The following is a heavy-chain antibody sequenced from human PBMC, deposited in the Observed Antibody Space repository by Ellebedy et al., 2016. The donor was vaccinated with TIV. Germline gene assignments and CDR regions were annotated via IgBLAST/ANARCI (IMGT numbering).Heavy chain of an antibody. CDR3: ASLPHYGDSGP. CDR1: GYTFTGYY. Sequence: AASVKVSCKASGYTFTGYYMHWVRQAPGQWLEWMGCINPNSGGTNYAQKFQGRVTMTRDTSISTAYMELSRLRSDDTAVYYCASLPHYGDSGPWGQGTLVTVSS. CDR2: INPNSGGT. J-gene: IGHJ5*02. V-gene: IGHV1-2*02. D-gene: IGHD4-17*01.